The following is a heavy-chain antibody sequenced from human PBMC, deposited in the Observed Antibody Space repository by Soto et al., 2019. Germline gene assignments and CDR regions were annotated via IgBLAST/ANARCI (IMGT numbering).Heavy chain of an antibody. V-gene: IGHV1-69*04. Sequence: AASVKVSCKASGGTFSSYTISWVRQAPGQGLEWMGRIIPILGIANYAQKFQGRVTITADKSTSTAYMELSSLRSEDTAVYYCARDPPYNWNDGDGYWGQGTLVTVSS. CDR1: GGTFSSYT. CDR2: IIPILGIA. J-gene: IGHJ4*02. D-gene: IGHD1-20*01. CDR3: ARDPPYNWNDGDGY.